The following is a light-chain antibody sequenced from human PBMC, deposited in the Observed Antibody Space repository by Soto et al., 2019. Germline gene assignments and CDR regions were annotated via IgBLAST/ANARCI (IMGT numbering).Light chain of an antibody. V-gene: IGKV3-15*01. CDR1: QSVSSN. CDR2: GAS. Sequence: EIVMTQSPATLSVSPGERAPLSCRASQSVSSNLAWYQQKPGQAPRLLIYGASTRATGIPARFSGSGSGTEFTLTISSLQSEDFAVYYCQQYNNWWTFGQGTKVESK. CDR3: QQYNNWWT. J-gene: IGKJ1*01.